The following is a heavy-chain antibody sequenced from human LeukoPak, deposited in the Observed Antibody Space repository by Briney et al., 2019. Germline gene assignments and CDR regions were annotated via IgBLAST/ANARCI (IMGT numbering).Heavy chain of an antibody. J-gene: IGHJ5*02. CDR1: GFTFSSYG. Sequence: GGSLRLSCAPSGFTFSSYGMHWVRQAPGKGLKWVAFIRYDGSNKYYADSVKGRFTISRDNSKNTLYLQMNRLRAEDTAVYCCANSNYDFWSGQDWFDPWGQGTLVTVSS. V-gene: IGHV3-30*02. CDR2: IRYDGSNK. CDR3: ANSNYDFWSGQDWFDP. D-gene: IGHD3-3*01.